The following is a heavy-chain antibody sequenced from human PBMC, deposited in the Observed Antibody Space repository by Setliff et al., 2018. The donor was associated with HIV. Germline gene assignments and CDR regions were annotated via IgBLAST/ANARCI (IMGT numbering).Heavy chain of an antibody. CDR3: ARVFPPIRGAPFSTPPGAFDI. Sequence: SSETLSLTCSVSGGSMSTYYWSWIRQPAGKGLEWIGRIYSSGSTIYNPSLRSRVTMSVDTSKSQLSLKLTSVTAADTAVYYCARVFPPIRGAPFSTPPGAFDIWGQGTMVTVSS. J-gene: IGHJ3*02. V-gene: IGHV4-4*07. CDR1: GGSMSTYY. CDR2: IYSSGST. D-gene: IGHD3-3*02.